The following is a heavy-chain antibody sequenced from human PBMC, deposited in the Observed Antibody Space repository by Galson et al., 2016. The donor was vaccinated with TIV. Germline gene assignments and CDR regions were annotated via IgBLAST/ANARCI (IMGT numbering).Heavy chain of an antibody. CDR1: GGSVTSSH. CDR2: IYSSGST. J-gene: IGHJ6*03. V-gene: IGHV4-4*07. CDR3: VKDRHYYGSGNYYTPLDYYYYMDV. D-gene: IGHD3-10*01. Sequence: SETLSLTCTVSGGSVTSSHWSWIRQPAGKGLEWIGRIYSSGSTKYNPSLKSRVTISVDTSKNQFYLKLTSVTAADTAVYYCVKDRHYYGSGNYYTPLDYYYYMDVWGKGTTVTVSS.